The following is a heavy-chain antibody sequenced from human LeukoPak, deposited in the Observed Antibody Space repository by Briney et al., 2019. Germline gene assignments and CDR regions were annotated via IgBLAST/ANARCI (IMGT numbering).Heavy chain of an antibody. Sequence: SETLSLTCTVSGVSFSSGTYYWTRIRQRPGKGLEWIGCIHYSGSIHYNPSLASRVSISVDASDDRFSLNLKSVTAADTAMYYGARGRDYIKVGYGGQGKLVTVSS. D-gene: IGHD4-11*01. CDR2: IHYSGSI. CDR3: ARGRDYIKVGY. CDR1: GVSFSSGTYY. V-gene: IGHV4-31*03. J-gene: IGHJ4*02.